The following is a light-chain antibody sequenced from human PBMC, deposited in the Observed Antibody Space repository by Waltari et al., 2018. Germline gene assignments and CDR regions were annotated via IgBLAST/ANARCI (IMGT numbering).Light chain of an antibody. Sequence: DIVMTQSPDSLAVSLGERATIDCKSSQSVLYRSNSKDYLAWYQQKPGQPPKLLIYWASPRESGVPGRFSGSGSGTDFTLTISSLQAEDVAVYYCQQYYTIPLTFGGGTKVEIK. V-gene: IGKV4-1*01. CDR2: WAS. J-gene: IGKJ4*01. CDR1: QSVLYRSNSKDY. CDR3: QQYYTIPLT.